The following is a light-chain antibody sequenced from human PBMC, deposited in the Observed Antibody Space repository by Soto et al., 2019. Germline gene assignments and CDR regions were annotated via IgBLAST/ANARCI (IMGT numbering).Light chain of an antibody. CDR3: AAWDDSLNGLYV. J-gene: IGLJ1*01. V-gene: IGLV1-44*01. Sequence: QSVLTQPPSASGTPGQRVTISFSGSSSNIGSNTVNWYQQLPGTAPKLLIYSNNQRPSGVPDRFSGSKSGTSVSLAISGLQSEDEADYYCAAWDDSLNGLYVFGTGTKVTVL. CDR1: SSNIGSNT. CDR2: SNN.